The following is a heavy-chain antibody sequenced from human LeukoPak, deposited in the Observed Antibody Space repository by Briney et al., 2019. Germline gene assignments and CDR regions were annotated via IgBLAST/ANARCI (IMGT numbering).Heavy chain of an antibody. J-gene: IGHJ4*02. Sequence: PGGSLRLSCAASGFTFSSHGMHWVRQAPGKGLEWVAFIRYDGSNKYYADSVKGRFTISRDNSMNTLYLQMNSLRAEDTAVYYCAKDRDSGWYLDYWGQGTLVTVSS. D-gene: IGHD6-19*01. V-gene: IGHV3-30*02. CDR1: GFTFSSHG. CDR2: IRYDGSNK. CDR3: AKDRDSGWYLDY.